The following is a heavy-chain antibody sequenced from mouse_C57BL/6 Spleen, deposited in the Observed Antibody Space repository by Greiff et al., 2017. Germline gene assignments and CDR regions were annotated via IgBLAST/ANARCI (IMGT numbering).Heavy chain of an antibody. CDR3: ARRRLSAMDY. CDR2: IYPGDGDT. Sequence: LVESGPELVKPGASVKISCKASGYAFSSSWMNWVKQRPGKGLEWIGRIYPGDGDTNYNGKFKGKATLTADKSSSTAYMQLSSLTSEDSAVYFCARRRLSAMDYWGQGTSVTVSS. J-gene: IGHJ4*01. CDR1: GYAFSSSW. V-gene: IGHV1-82*01. D-gene: IGHD3-2*02.